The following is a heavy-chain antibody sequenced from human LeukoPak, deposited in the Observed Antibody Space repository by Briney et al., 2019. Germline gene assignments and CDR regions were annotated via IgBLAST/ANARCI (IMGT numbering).Heavy chain of an antibody. Sequence: GGSLRLSCAASGFTFSSYGMHWVRQAPGKGLEWVAVISYDGSNKYYADSVKGRFTISRDNSKNTLYLQMNSLRAEDTAVYYCAEGAVADHPDYGMDVWGQGTTVTVSS. CDR3: AEGAVADHPDYGMDV. CDR2: ISYDGSNK. CDR1: GFTFSSYG. D-gene: IGHD6-19*01. V-gene: IGHV3-30*18. J-gene: IGHJ6*02.